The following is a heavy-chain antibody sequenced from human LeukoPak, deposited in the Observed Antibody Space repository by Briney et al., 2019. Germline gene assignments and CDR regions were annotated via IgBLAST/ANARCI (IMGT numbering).Heavy chain of an antibody. CDR2: IRSKANSYAT. Sequence: GGSLRLSCAASGFTFSGSAMHWVRQASGKGLEWVGRIRSKANSYATAYAASVKGRFTISRDDSKNTAYLQMNSLKTEDTAVYYCTRPDGSGSYQGNDAFDIWGQGTMVTVSS. J-gene: IGHJ3*02. CDR1: GFTFSGSA. CDR3: TRPDGSGSYQGNDAFDI. D-gene: IGHD3-10*01. V-gene: IGHV3-73*01.